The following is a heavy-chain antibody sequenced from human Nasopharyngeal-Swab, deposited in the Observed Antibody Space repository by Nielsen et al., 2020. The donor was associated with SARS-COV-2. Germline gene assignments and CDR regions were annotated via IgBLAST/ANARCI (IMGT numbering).Heavy chain of an antibody. V-gene: IGHV3-72*01. J-gene: IGHJ6*02. CDR2: TRNKANSYTT. D-gene: IGHD3-3*01. CDR3: ARGATIFGVVLGDSYGMDV. Sequence: LSLTCAASGFTVSSNYMDWVRQAPGKGLEWVGRTRNKANSYTTEYAASVKGRFTISRDDSENSVYLQMNSLKTEDTAVYYCARGATIFGVVLGDSYGMDVWGQGTTVTVSS. CDR1: GFTVSSNY.